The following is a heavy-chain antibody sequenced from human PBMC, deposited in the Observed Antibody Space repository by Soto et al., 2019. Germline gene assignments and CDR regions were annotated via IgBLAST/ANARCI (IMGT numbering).Heavy chain of an antibody. CDR2: VDYSGTT. Sequence: QVQLQESGPGLVKPSETLSLICTVSGGSISNYYWTWIRQPPGKRLEWIGYVDYSGTTNYNPSLKSRGTISVDTSKDRFSLKITSVTAADTAVYYCAGEPVAGPKAHTVDIWGQGTMVTVSS. CDR1: GGSISNYY. CDR3: AGEPVAGPKAHTVDI. V-gene: IGHV4-59*01. J-gene: IGHJ3*02. D-gene: IGHD6-19*01.